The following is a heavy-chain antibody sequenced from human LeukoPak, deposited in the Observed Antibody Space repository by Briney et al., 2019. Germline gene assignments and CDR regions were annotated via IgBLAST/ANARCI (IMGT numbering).Heavy chain of an antibody. D-gene: IGHD3-3*01. CDR1: GGSISSYY. CDR3: ARAEVTTIFGVVSKWFDP. V-gene: IGHV4-59*01. J-gene: IGHJ5*02. Sequence: SETLSLTCTVSGGSISSYYWSWIRQPPGKGLEWIGYIYYSGSTNYNPSLKSRVTISVDTSKNQFSLKLSSVTAADTAVYYCARAEVTTIFGVVSKWFDPWGQGTLVTVSS. CDR2: IYYSGST.